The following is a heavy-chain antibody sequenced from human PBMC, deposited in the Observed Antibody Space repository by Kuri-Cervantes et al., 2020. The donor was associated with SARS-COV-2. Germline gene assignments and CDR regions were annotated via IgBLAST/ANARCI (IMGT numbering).Heavy chain of an antibody. CDR3: ARRIRIAARPHYMDV. Sequence: GESLKISCAASGFTFSSYSMNWVRQAPGKGLEWVSSISSGSSYIYYADSVKGRFTISRDNAKNSLYLQMNSLRAEDTAVYYCARRIRIAARPHYMDVWGKGTTVTVSS. CDR1: GFTFSSYS. J-gene: IGHJ6*03. CDR2: ISSGSSYI. V-gene: IGHV3-21*01. D-gene: IGHD6-6*01.